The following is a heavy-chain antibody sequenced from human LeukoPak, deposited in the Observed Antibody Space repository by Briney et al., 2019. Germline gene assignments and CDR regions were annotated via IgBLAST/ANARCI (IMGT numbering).Heavy chain of an antibody. J-gene: IGHJ3*02. CDR3: ARLRKFCGGDCQDDFDI. CDR2: INHSGST. Sequence: PSETLSLTCGVYGGSFGGYYWSWIRQPPGKGLEWIGEINHSGSTHYNPSLKSRVTMSVDTSKNQFSLKLSSVTAADTAVYYCARLRKFCGGDCQDDFDIWGQGTMVTVSS. D-gene: IGHD2-21*02. V-gene: IGHV4-34*01. CDR1: GGSFGGYY.